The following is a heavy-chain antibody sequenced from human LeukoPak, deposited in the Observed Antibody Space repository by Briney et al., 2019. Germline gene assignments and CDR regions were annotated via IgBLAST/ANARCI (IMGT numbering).Heavy chain of an antibody. J-gene: IGHJ6*02. V-gene: IGHV3-33*01. D-gene: IGHD5-18*01. CDR2: IWYDGSNK. CDR1: GFTFSSYG. CDR3: ARVGYSYPVGYYYGMDV. Sequence: GGSLRLSCAASGFTFSSYGMHWVRQAPGKGLEWVAVIWYDGSNKYYADSVKGRFTISRDNSKNTLYLQMNSLRAEDTAVYYCARVGYSYPVGYYYGMDVWGQGTTVTVSS.